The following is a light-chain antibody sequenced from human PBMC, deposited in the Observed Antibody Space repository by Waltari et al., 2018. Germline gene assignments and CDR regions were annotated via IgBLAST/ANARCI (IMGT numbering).Light chain of an antibody. CDR3: SSYRSRNTPVL. J-gene: IGLJ3*02. CDR2: EVT. V-gene: IGLV2-14*01. Sequence: QSALTQPASVSGSPGQSLTISCTGTSSDIGAYNYVSWYQQHPGKAPKLMISEVTNRPSGVPDRFAGSKSGNTASLRISGLQAEDEADYYCSSYRSRNTPVLFGGGTTLTVV. CDR1: SSDIGAYNY.